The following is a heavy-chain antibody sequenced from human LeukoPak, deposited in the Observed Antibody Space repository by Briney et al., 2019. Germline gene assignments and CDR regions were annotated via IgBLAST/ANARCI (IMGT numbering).Heavy chain of an antibody. CDR1: RFTFSDYY. Sequence: GGSLRLSCAASRFTFSDYYMSWSRQAPGKGLEWVSDISSTSIYTNYADSVKGRFTISRENAKNSLYLQMNTLTGEDTAVYYCARLDAFISSWYPDYWGQGTLVTVSS. CDR2: ISSTSIYT. J-gene: IGHJ4*02. V-gene: IGHV3-11*03. CDR3: ARLDAFISSWYPDY. D-gene: IGHD6-13*01.